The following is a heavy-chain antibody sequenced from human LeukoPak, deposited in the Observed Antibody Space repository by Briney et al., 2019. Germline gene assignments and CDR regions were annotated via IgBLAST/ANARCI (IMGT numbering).Heavy chain of an antibody. CDR1: GGSISSSSYY. CDR3: ARDRIVVVPAASQGYYYMDV. Sequence: SETLSLTCTVSGGSISSSSYYWGWIRQPPGKGLEWIGSIYYSESTYYNPSLKSRVTISVDTSKNQFSLKLSSVTAADTAVYYCARDRIVVVPAASQGYYYMDVWGKGTTVTVSS. D-gene: IGHD2-2*01. J-gene: IGHJ6*03. V-gene: IGHV4-39*07. CDR2: IYYSEST.